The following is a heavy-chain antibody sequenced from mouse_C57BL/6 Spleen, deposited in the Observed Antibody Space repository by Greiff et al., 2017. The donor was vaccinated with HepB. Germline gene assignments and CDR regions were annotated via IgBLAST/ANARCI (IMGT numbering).Heavy chain of an antibody. D-gene: IGHD2-14*01. CDR2: IDPENGDT. Sequence: VQLQQSGAELVRPGASVKLSCTASGFNIKDDYMHWVKQRPEQGLEWIGWIDPENGDTEYASKFQGKATITADTSSNTAYLQLSSLTSEDTAVYYCTTGGTDYFDYWGQGTTLTVSS. J-gene: IGHJ2*01. V-gene: IGHV14-4*01. CDR3: TTGGTDYFDY. CDR1: GFNIKDDY.